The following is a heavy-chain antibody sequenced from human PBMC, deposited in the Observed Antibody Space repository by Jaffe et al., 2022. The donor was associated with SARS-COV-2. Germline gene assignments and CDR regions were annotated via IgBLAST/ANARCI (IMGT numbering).Heavy chain of an antibody. CDR2: IYYTGST. Sequence: QVQLQESGPGLVKPSETLSLTCTVSGVSITNYYWSWIRQTPGKGLEWIGYIYYTGSTNCNPSLKSRVTISMDAPTNQLSLRLSSVTAADTAVYYCVRCSFGSGWYVADRWGQGTLVTVSS. D-gene: IGHD6-19*01. CDR1: GVSITNYY. J-gene: IGHJ5*02. V-gene: IGHV4-59*08. CDR3: VRCSFGSGWYVADR.